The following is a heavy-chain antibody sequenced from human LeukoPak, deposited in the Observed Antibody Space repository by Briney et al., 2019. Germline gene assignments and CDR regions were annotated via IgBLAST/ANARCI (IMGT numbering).Heavy chain of an antibody. Sequence: IPSETLSLTCTVSSGSISSYYWSWIRQPPGKGLEWIGYMYYSGFTNYNPSLKSRVTISVDTSKNQFSLKLSSVTAAGTAVYYGARSISGWEDYYYYYMGVWGKGTTVTVSS. CDR1: SGSISSYY. V-gene: IGHV4-59*01. D-gene: IGHD6-19*01. CDR2: MYYSGFT. J-gene: IGHJ6*03. CDR3: ARSISGWEDYYYYYMGV.